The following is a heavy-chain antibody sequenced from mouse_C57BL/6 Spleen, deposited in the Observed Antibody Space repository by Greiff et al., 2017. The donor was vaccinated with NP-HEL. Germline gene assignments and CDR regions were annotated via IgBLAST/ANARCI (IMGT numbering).Heavy chain of an antibody. V-gene: IGHV2-5*01. CDR2: IWRGGST. J-gene: IGHJ4*01. CDR1: GFSLTSYG. Sequence: QVQLKESGPGLVQPSQSLSITCTVSGFSLTSYGVHWVRQSPGKGLEWLGVIWRGGSTDYNAAFMSRLSITKDNSKSQVFFKMNSLQADDTAIYYCASPAYYSNYEEYYAMDYWGQGTSVTVSS. CDR3: ASPAYYSNYEEYYAMDY. D-gene: IGHD2-5*01.